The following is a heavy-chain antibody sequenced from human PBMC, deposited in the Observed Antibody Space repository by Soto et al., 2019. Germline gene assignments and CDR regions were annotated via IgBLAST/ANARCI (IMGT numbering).Heavy chain of an antibody. CDR3: ARVGGSAIFGVVIQTRDAFDI. CDR2: ISSSSSSTI. Sequence: PGGSLRLSCAASGFTFSSYSMNWVRQAPGKGLEWVSYISSSSSSTIYYADSVKGRFTISRDNAKNSLYLQMNSLRAEDTAVYYCARVGGSAIFGVVIQTRDAFDIWGQGTMVTVSS. V-gene: IGHV3-48*01. CDR1: GFTFSSYS. D-gene: IGHD3-3*01. J-gene: IGHJ3*02.